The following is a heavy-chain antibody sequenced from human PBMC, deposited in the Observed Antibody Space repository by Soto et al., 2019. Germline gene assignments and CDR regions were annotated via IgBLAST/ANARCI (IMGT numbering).Heavy chain of an antibody. D-gene: IGHD3-22*01. CDR3: ARGERYYYDTSGYSGFDY. J-gene: IGHJ4*02. CDR1: GYTFTNYA. CDR2: INPGNGNT. Sequence: ASVKVSCKSPGYTFTNYAIHWVRQAPGQRLEWMGWINPGNGNTKYSQKFQGRVTITRDTSASTAYMELSSLRSEDTAVYYCARGERYYYDTSGYSGFDYWGQGTLVTVSS. V-gene: IGHV1-3*01.